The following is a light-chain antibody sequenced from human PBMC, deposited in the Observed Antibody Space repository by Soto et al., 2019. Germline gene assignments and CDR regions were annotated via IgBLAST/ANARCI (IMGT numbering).Light chain of an antibody. Sequence: QLTQSPSSLSASVGNKVTITCRASQGISSLLAWYQQKPGKAPKLLSDAASTSQSAVPRRCSGSGSGTDSPLTISILQAEDFTTYCRQRRNSYPPTFGQGTRLEIK. CDR2: AAS. J-gene: IGKJ5*01. CDR1: QGISSL. CDR3: QRRNSYPPT. V-gene: IGKV1-9*01.